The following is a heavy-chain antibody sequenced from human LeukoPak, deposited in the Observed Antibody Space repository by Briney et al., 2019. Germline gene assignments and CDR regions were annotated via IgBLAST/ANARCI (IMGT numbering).Heavy chain of an antibody. Sequence: SQTLSLTCTVSGGSISSGSYYWTWIRQPAGKGLEWIGSIYYSGSTYYNPSLKSRVTISVDTSKNQFSLKLSSVTAADTAVYYCARQSSQQLVQDYWGQGTLVTVSS. CDR2: IYYSGST. V-gene: IGHV4-39*07. D-gene: IGHD6-6*01. J-gene: IGHJ4*02. CDR3: ARQSSQQLVQDY. CDR1: GGSISSGSYY.